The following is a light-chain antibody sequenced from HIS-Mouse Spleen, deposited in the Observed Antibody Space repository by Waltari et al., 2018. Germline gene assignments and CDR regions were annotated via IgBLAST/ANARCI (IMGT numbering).Light chain of an antibody. CDR3: SSYAGSNNFVV. V-gene: IGLV2-8*01. CDR1: SSDVGGYNY. CDR2: EVS. J-gene: IGLJ2*01. Sequence: QSALPQPPSASGSHGPPVTISCTGTSSDVGGYNYVSWYQQHPGKAPKLMIYEVSKRPSGVPDRFSGSKSGNTASLTVSGLQAEDEADYYCSSYAGSNNFVVFGGGTKLTVL.